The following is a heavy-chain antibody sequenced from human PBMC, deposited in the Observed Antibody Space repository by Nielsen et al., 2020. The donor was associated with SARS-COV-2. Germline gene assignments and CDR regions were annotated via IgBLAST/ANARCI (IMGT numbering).Heavy chain of an antibody. V-gene: IGHV3-33*03. J-gene: IGHJ4*02. CDR2: IYYDGSNK. Sequence: GESLAISCAASGFTFSRYGMHWVRQAPGKGLEWVAVIYYDGSNKYYVASVKGRFTISRDNAKNSLYLQMNSLTAEDTAVYYCAKVFGNVCPYNWGQGTLFTVSS. CDR3: AKVFGNVCPYN. D-gene: IGHD3-10*02. CDR1: GFTFSRYG.